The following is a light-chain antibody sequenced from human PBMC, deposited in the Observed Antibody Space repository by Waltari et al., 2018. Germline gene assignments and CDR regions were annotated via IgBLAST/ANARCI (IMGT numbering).Light chain of an antibody. CDR3: MQALQTPRT. CDR2: RVS. CDR1: QSLLHSNGKTY. V-gene: IGKV2-29*02. Sequence: DIVMTQTPLSLPVTPGEPASIPCRSSQSLLHSNGKTYLYWYLQKPGQPPRLLIYRVSNRFSGVPDRFSGSGSGTDFTLKISRVEAEDVGVYYCMQALQTPRTFGQGTKVEIK. J-gene: IGKJ1*01.